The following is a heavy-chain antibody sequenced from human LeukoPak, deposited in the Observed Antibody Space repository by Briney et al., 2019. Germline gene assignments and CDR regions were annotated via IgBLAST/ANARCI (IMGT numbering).Heavy chain of an antibody. CDR3: ARFYDYVWGSYPAQDY. Sequence: GSLRLPCAASGFTFSSYAMNWVRQPPGKGLEWIGSIYYSGSTYYNPSLKSRVTISVDTSKNQFSLKLSSVTAADTAVYYCARFYDYVWGSYPAQDYWGQGTLVTVSS. V-gene: IGHV4-39*01. CDR2: IYYSGST. J-gene: IGHJ4*02. D-gene: IGHD3-16*02. CDR1: GFTFSSYA.